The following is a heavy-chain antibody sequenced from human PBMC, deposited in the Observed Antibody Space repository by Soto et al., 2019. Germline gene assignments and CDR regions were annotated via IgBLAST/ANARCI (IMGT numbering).Heavy chain of an antibody. V-gene: IGHV1-18*01. CDR1: GYSFSFG. J-gene: IGHJ4*02. CDR2: ISASDGST. D-gene: IGHD3-10*01. Sequence: GASVKVSCKASGYSFSFGVSWVRHSPGQGLEWMGWISASDGSTNSAQKFRGRISLTTDTSTNTAYLDLLSLTSDDTAVYFCATYYFGSGSYYRFDNWGQGTLVTVSS. CDR3: ATYYFGSGSYYRFDN.